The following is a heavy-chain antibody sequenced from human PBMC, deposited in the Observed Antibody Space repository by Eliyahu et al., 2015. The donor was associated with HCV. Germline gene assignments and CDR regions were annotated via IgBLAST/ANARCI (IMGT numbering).Heavy chain of an antibody. V-gene: IGHV3-21*01. D-gene: IGHD3-3*01. CDR2: ISSSSSYI. CDR1: GLSFXTYX. Sequence: EVQLVESGGGLVKPGGSLXLSXXASGLSFXTYXMXWVRQAPGXGLEWXSSISSSSSYIYYADSVKGRFTISRDNAKNSLYLQMNSLRAEDTAVYYCARDLARNYDYPRWFDPWGQGTLVTVSS. CDR3: ARDLARNYDYPRWFDP. J-gene: IGHJ5*02.